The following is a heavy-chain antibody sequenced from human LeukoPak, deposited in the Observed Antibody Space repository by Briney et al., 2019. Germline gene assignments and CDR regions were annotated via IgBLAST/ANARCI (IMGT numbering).Heavy chain of an antibody. CDR3: ARDIGGALGGYFDY. CDR1: GGTFSSYA. V-gene: IGHV1-69*04. CDR2: IIPILGIA. D-gene: IGHD2-15*01. J-gene: IGHJ4*02. Sequence: SVKVSCKASGGTFSSYAISWVRQAPVQGLEWMGRIIPILGIANYAQKFQGRVTITADKSTSTAYMELSSLRSEDTAVYYCARDIGGALGGYFDYWGQGTLVTVSS.